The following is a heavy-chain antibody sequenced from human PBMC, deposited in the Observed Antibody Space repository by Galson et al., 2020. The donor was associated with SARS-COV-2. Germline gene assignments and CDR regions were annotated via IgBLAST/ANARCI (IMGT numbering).Heavy chain of an antibody. D-gene: IGHD3-16*01. J-gene: IGHJ3*02. V-gene: IGHV1-2*02. CDR2: T. CDR3: ARDLGPDMSNTFDI. Sequence: TRLPQKFQGRVTMTTDTSISTAYMELSRLTSDDTALYYCARDLGPDMSNTFDIWGQGTLVTVSA.